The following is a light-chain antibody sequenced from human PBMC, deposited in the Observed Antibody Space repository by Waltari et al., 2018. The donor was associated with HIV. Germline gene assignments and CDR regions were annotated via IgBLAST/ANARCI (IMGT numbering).Light chain of an antibody. CDR3: LSADTSVTWV. J-gene: IGLJ3*02. CDR2: KDT. CDR1: ALPKQY. Sequence: SYELTQPPSVSVYPGQPARITCSGAALPKQYADWYQQKPGQAPVLVIYKDTERPSGIPERFSGSSSGTTVTLTSSGVQAEDDADYYCLSADTSVTWVFGGGTKLTVL. V-gene: IGLV3-25*03.